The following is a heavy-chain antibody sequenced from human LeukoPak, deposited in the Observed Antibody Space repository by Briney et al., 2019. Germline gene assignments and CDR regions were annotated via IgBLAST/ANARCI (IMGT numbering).Heavy chain of an antibody. D-gene: IGHD6-19*01. CDR3: AREAAVAGTY. CDR1: GYSISSGYY. Sequence: KPSETLSLTCTDSGYSISSGYYWGWIRQPPGKGLEWIGSTYHSGSTYYNPSLKSRVTISVDTSKDQFSLKLSSVTAADTAVYYCAREAAVAGTYWGQGTLVTVSS. V-gene: IGHV4-38-2*02. CDR2: TYHSGST. J-gene: IGHJ4*02.